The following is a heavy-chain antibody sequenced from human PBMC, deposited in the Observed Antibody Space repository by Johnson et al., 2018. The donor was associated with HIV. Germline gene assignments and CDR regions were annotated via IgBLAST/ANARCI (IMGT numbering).Heavy chain of an antibody. CDR3: AREALDGPGDDAFDI. V-gene: IGHV3-64*01. CDR2: TDNKGRNT. Sequence: VQLVESGGGVVQPGRSLRLSCAASDFTVGSIYMSWVRQAPGEGLEYVSGTDNKGRNTYYANSVKGRFTIFRDNSKNTLYLQMNSLRAEDTAVYYCAREALDGPGDDAFDIWGQGTMVTVSS. D-gene: IGHD5-24*01. CDR1: DFTVGSIY. J-gene: IGHJ3*02.